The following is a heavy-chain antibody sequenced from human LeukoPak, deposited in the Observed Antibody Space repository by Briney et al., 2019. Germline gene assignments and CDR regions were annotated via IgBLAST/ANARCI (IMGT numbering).Heavy chain of an antibody. CDR3: ARRLSMVGAHDAFDI. J-gene: IGHJ3*02. V-gene: IGHV4-59*08. Sequence: SETLSLTCTVSGGSISSYYRSWIRQPPGKGLEWIGDIYYSGSTNYNPSLKSRVIISVHTSKNQFSLTLNSVTDADTAVYYFARRLSMVGAHDAFDIWGQGTMVTVSS. D-gene: IGHD1-26*01. CDR2: IYYSGST. CDR1: GGSISSYY.